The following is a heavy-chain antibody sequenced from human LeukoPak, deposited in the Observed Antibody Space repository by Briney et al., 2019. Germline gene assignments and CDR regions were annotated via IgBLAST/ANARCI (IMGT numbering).Heavy chain of an antibody. CDR1: GFTFSSYA. V-gene: IGHV3-30-3*01. D-gene: IGHD5-18*01. Sequence: GRSLRLSCAASGFTFSSYAMHWVRQAPGKGLEWVAVISYDGSNKYYADSVKGRFIISRDNSKNTLYLQMNSLRAEDTAVYYCARAPPEQLWFYFDYWGQGTLVTVSS. CDR2: ISYDGSNK. J-gene: IGHJ4*02. CDR3: ARAPPEQLWFYFDY.